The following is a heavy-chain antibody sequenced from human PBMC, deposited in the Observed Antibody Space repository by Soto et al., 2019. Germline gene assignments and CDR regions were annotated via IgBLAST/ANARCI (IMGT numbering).Heavy chain of an antibody. V-gene: IGHV4-39*01. J-gene: IGHJ4*02. CDR2: IYYSGSP. CDR1: DDSVSSSSYY. D-gene: IGHD2-21*02. CDR3: ARRDCGGDCYSWYY. Sequence: SETQSLTCTVSDDSVSSSSYYWGWIRQPPGKGLEWIGDIYYSGSPSYNPSLKSRVTISLDTSRNQISLKLNSVTAADTAVYYCARRDCGGDCYSWYYWGQGTLVTVSS.